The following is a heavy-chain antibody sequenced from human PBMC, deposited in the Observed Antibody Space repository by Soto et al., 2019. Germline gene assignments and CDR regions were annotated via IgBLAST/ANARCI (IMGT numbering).Heavy chain of an antibody. V-gene: IGHV1-69*01. CDR2: IIPMFGTR. CDR1: GGAFSNYP. D-gene: IGHD6-13*01. CDR3: ARPRLAAATKGYVF. Sequence: QVQLVQSGAEVKRPGSSVKVSCKTSGGAFSNYPISWVRQAPGQGLEWMGEIIPMFGTRNYAQKFQGRLTITADEATSTAYMELSSLRSEDTAVYYCARPRLAAATKGYVFWCQGTLVTVSS. J-gene: IGHJ4*02.